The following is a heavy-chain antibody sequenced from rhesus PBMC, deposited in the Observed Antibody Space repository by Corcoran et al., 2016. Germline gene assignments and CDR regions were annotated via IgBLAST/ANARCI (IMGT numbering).Heavy chain of an antibody. CDR3: VRSAAAARNVLDV. Sequence: QLQLQESGPGLVKPSETLSLTCAVSGGSISSNYWTWIRQPPGKGLEGIGGTSGSGGRTYYHPSLNSRSTISTDTSKNQFSLKLTSVTAAATAVYYCVRSAAAARNVLDVWGRGLLVTVSS. CDR2: TSGSGGRT. J-gene: IGHJ5-2*02. CDR1: GGSISSNY. V-gene: IGHV4-173*01. D-gene: IGHD6-43*01.